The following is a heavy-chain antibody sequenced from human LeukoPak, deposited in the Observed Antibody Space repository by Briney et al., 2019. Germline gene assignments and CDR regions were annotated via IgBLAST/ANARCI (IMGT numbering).Heavy chain of an antibody. CDR2: IYYSGST. Sequence: PSETLSLTCTVSGDPINNYYWNWIRQPPGKGLEWIGYIYYSGSTNYNPSLKSRVTMSVDTSKNRFSLKLSSVTAADTAVYYCARERRGSCSGGSCYVFDYWGQGTLVTVSS. CDR1: GDPINNYY. D-gene: IGHD2-15*01. CDR3: ARERRGSCSGGSCYVFDY. V-gene: IGHV4-59*01. J-gene: IGHJ4*02.